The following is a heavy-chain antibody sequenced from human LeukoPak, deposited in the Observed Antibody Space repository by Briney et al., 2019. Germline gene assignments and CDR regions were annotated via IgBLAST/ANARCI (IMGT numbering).Heavy chain of an antibody. CDR2: ISSSGSTI. J-gene: IGHJ4*02. CDR1: GFTFSSYE. D-gene: IGHD3-22*01. CDR3: AKERYYDSSAYYSTY. Sequence: PGGSLRLSCAASGFTFSSYEMNWVRQAPGKGLEWVSYISSSGSTIYYADSVKGRFTISRDNAKNSLYLQMNSLRAEDTAVYYCAKERYYDSSAYYSTYWGRGTLVTVSS. V-gene: IGHV3-48*03.